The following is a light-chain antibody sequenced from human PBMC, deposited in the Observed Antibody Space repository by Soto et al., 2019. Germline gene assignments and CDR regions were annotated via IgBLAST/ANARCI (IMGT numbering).Light chain of an antibody. CDR2: DAS. Sequence: DIPMTQSPSSLSASVGDRVTITCRASQDISNYLNWYQQRPGKAPKLLIYDASNLERGVPSRFSGTRSGTHFTFAITNLQPEDVATYYCQQSDSLPIAFGQGTRLEI. J-gene: IGKJ5*01. V-gene: IGKV1-33*01. CDR1: QDISNY. CDR3: QQSDSLPIA.